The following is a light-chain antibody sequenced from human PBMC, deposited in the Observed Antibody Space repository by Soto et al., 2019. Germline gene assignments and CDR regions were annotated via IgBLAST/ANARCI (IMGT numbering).Light chain of an antibody. V-gene: IGLV2-14*03. J-gene: IGLJ1*01. Sequence: QSALTQPASVSGSPGQSITISCTGTSSDVGHYNYVSWYQQHPGNAPKLMIYDVSIRASGVSDRFSGSKSGNTASLTISGLQAEDEADYYCCSDTTTPSRVFGTGTKLTVL. CDR3: CSDTTTPSRV. CDR1: SSDVGHYNY. CDR2: DVS.